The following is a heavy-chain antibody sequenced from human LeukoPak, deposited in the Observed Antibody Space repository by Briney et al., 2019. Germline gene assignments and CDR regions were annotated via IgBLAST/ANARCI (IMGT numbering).Heavy chain of an antibody. CDR3: AKGGSNNWFDP. D-gene: IGHD6-13*01. CDR1: GFTFSSYG. CDR2: ISCDGSNK. J-gene: IGHJ5*02. V-gene: IGHV3-30*18. Sequence: PGGSLRLSCAASGFTFSSYGMHWVRQAPGKGLEWVAVISCDGSNKYYADSVKGRFTISRDNSKNTLYLQMNSLRAEDTAVYYCAKGGSNNWFDPWGQGTLVTVSS.